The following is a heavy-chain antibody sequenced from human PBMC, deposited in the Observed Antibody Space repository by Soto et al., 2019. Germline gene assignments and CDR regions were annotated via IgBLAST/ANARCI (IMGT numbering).Heavy chain of an antibody. J-gene: IGHJ4*02. CDR2: ISGSGGST. D-gene: IGHD6-13*01. Sequence: GGSLRLSCAASGFTFSSYAMSWVRQAPGKGLEWVSAISGSGGSTYYADSVKGRFTISRDNSKNTLYLQMNSLRAEDAAVYYCANASIIAAAGTGSFDYWGQGTLFTGSS. CDR1: GFTFSSYA. V-gene: IGHV3-23*01. CDR3: ANASIIAAAGTGSFDY.